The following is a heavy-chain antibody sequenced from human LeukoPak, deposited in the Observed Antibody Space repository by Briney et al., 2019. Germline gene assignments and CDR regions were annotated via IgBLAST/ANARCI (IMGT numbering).Heavy chain of an antibody. CDR1: GGTFSSYA. D-gene: IGHD5-18*01. J-gene: IGHJ6*02. Sequence: GASVKVSCKASGGTFSSYAISWVRQAPGQGLEWMGGIIPIFGTANYAQKLQGRVTITADESTSTAYMELSSLRSEDTAVYYCAREAMDRYYYYGMDVWGQGTTVTVSS. V-gene: IGHV1-69*01. CDR2: IIPIFGTA. CDR3: AREAMDRYYYYGMDV.